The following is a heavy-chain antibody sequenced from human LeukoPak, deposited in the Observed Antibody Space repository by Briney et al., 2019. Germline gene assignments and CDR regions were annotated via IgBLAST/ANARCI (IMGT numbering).Heavy chain of an antibody. CDR2: INTNTGNP. Sequence: ASVKVSCKASGYTFTSYAMNWVRQAPGQGLEWMGWINTNTGNPTYAQGFTGRFVFSLDTSVSTAYLQISSLEAEDTAVYYCARIIPPYYYDSSGYYSPNAFVIWGQGTMVTVSS. D-gene: IGHD3-22*01. CDR1: GYTFTSYA. V-gene: IGHV7-4-1*02. J-gene: IGHJ3*02. CDR3: ARIIPPYYYDSSGYYSPNAFVI.